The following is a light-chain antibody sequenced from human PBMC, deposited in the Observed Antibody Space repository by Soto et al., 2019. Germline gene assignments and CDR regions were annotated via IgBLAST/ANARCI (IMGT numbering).Light chain of an antibody. CDR2: GAS. CDR1: QSVSTK. Sequence: EIVMTQSPATLSVSPGERATLSCRASQSVSTKLAWYQQKPGQAPRLLIYGASTGATGIPARFSGSGSGTEFTLTISSLQSEDFAVYYCQHYNNWPYTFGQGTKLEIK. V-gene: IGKV3-15*01. CDR3: QHYNNWPYT. J-gene: IGKJ2*01.